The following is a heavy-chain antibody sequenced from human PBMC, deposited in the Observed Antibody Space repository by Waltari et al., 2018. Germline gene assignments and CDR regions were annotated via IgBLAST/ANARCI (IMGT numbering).Heavy chain of an antibody. D-gene: IGHD2-15*01. CDR3: ARDRGRGLYLDS. J-gene: IGHJ4*02. V-gene: IGHV4-4*02. CDR2: VVPSGRT. Sequence: QLQLQESRPGLVKPSGTLSLTSAVSGDSMGNWWSWFRQPPGKGLEWLGQVVPSGRTNYNPSFASRVTISLDTYNNQCSLKVTSATAADTAVYYCARDRGRGLYLDSWGPGTLVTVSP. CDR1: GDSMGNW.